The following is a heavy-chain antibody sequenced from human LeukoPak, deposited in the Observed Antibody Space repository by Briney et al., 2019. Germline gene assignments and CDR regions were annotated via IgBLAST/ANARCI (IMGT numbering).Heavy chain of an antibody. CDR1: NGSFNSYY. Sequence: KPSETLSLTCTVSNGSFNSYYWTWIRQPPGKGLEWIGFVYYSGRSGSTNYNPSLTSRVTISVDPSENQFYLKLTSLTAADTAMYYCARRSRSSGWGGNLDSWGQGTLVTVSS. CDR3: ARRSRSSGWGGNLDS. J-gene: IGHJ4*02. D-gene: IGHD6-19*01. V-gene: IGHV4-59*08. CDR2: VYYSGRSGST.